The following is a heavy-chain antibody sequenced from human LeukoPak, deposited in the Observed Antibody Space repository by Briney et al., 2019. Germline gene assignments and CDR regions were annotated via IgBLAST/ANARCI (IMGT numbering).Heavy chain of an antibody. CDR1: GGSVSSGDYY. J-gene: IGHJ4*02. D-gene: IGHD2-2*01. Sequence: SETLSLTCSVSGGSVSSGDYYWNWIRQPPGKGLEWVGYIYYSGSTNYNPSLKSRLSISVDRSKNQFSLKLKSVTAADTAVYYCALRKGVVVSDYWGQGTLVTVSS. V-gene: IGHV4-61*08. CDR2: IYYSGST. CDR3: ALRKGVVVSDY.